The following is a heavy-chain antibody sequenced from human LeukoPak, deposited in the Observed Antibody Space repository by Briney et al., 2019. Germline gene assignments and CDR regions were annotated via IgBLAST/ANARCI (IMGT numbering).Heavy chain of an antibody. CDR1: GFTFSSYS. CDR3: ASRMNGVVPAAHDAFDI. CDR2: ISSSSSYI. V-gene: IGHV3-21*01. Sequence: GGSLRLSCAASGFTFSSYSMNWVRQAPGKGLEWVSSISSSSSYIYYADSVKGRFTISRDNAKNSLYLQMNSLRAEDTAVYYCASRMNGVVPAAHDAFDIWGQGTMVTVSS. D-gene: IGHD2-2*01. J-gene: IGHJ3*02.